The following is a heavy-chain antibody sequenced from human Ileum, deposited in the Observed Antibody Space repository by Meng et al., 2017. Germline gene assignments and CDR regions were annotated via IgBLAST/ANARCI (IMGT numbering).Heavy chain of an antibody. J-gene: IGHJ4*02. CDR1: NRSMNSDTS. V-gene: IGHV4-4*02. CDR2: ISHSGRT. Sequence: LPAVRPGRVDPSATLSLTCTLINRSMNSDTSSSWVRLPPGNGLEWIEQISHSGRTFYNPSLKSRVTMSVDKSKSQFSLMLTSVTAADTAVYYCARHGGYYQGFWGQGTLVTVSS. CDR3: ARHGGYYQGF. D-gene: IGHD4-23*01.